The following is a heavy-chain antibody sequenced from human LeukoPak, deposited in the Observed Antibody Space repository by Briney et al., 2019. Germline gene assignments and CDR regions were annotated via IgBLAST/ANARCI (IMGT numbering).Heavy chain of an antibody. D-gene: IGHD5-12*01. CDR3: AREHGNSGYDTNWFDP. CDR1: GFTFSSYA. Sequence: PGGSLRLSCAASGFTFSSYAMHWVRQAPGKGLGWVAVISYDGSNKYYADSVKGRFTISRDNSKNTLYLQMNSLRAEDTAVYYCAREHGNSGYDTNWFDPWGQGTLVTVSS. CDR2: ISYDGSNK. J-gene: IGHJ5*02. V-gene: IGHV3-30-3*01.